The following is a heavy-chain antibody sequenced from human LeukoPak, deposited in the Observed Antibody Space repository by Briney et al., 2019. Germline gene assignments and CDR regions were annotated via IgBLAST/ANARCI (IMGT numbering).Heavy chain of an antibody. Sequence: GGSLRLSCAASGCTFDDYAMHWVRQAPGKGLEWVSRISWNSGSIGYADSVKGRFTISRDNAKNSLYLQMNSLRAEDTAVYYCAVDIAVAGTDDAFDIWGQGTMVTVSS. V-gene: IGHV3-9*01. CDR3: AVDIAVAGTDDAFDI. J-gene: IGHJ3*02. CDR2: ISWNSGSI. CDR1: GCTFDDYA. D-gene: IGHD6-19*01.